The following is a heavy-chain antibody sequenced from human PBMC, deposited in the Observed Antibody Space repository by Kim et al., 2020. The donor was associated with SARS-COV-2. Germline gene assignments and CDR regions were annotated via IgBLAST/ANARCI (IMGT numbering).Heavy chain of an antibody. CDR2: INHSGST. CDR3: ARGVGVPYYYDSSGSPGGYYFDY. D-gene: IGHD3-22*01. Sequence: SETLSLTCAVYGGSFSGYYWSWIRQPPGKGLEWIGEINHSGSTNYNPSLKSRVTISVDTSKNQFSLKLSSVTAADTAVYYCARGVGVPYYYDSSGSPGGYYFDYWGQGTLVTVSS. J-gene: IGHJ4*02. CDR1: GGSFSGYY. V-gene: IGHV4-34*01.